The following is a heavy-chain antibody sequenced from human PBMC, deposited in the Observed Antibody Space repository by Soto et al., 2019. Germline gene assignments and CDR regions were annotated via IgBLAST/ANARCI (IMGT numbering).Heavy chain of an antibody. V-gene: IGHV1-8*01. CDR2: MNPNTGNT. J-gene: IGHJ6*02. Sequence: QVQLVQSGAEVKKPGASVKVSYKASGYTFSSYDINWVRQATGQGLEWMGWMNPNTGNTVYAQKFQGRVTMTRNTSISTAYMELNSLRSEDTAVYYCARERAYGMDVWGQGTTVTVSS. CDR1: GYTFSSYD. CDR3: ARERAYGMDV.